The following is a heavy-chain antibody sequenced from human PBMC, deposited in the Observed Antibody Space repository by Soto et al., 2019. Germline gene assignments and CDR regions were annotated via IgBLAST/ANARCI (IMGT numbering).Heavy chain of an antibody. V-gene: IGHV4-30-2*01. Sequence: PSETLSLTCAVSGDSISSGGYSWNWIRQAPGKGLEWIGYIYHSGSTNYNPSLKSRVTISVDTSKNQFSLKLSSVTAADTAMYYCVRAGVSGFNSDFYGAWLDPWGQGTQVTVSS. CDR3: VRAGVSGFNSDFYGAWLDP. J-gene: IGHJ5*02. CDR1: GDSISSGGYS. CDR2: IYHSGST. D-gene: IGHD2-21*02.